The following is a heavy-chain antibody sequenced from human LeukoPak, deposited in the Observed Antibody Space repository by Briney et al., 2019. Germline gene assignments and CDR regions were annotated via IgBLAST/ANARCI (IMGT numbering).Heavy chain of an antibody. J-gene: IGHJ4*02. CDR3: ARGRASMVRGVNFDY. V-gene: IGHV1-46*01. CDR1: GYTFTSYY. D-gene: IGHD3-10*01. CDR2: INSSGGST. Sequence: ASVKVPCKASGYTFTSYYMHWVRQAPGQGLEWMGIINSSGGSTSYAQKFQGRVTMTRDTSTSTVYMELSSLRSEDTAVYYCARGRASMVRGVNFDYWGQGTLVTVSS.